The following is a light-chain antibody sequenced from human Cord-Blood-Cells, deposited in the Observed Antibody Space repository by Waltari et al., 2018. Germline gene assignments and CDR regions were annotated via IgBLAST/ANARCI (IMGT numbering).Light chain of an antibody. CDR1: SSDVGGYNY. CDR2: DVS. CDR3: SSYTSSGTLV. V-gene: IGLV2-14*01. J-gene: IGLJ2*01. Sequence: QSALTQPASVSGSPGQSITISCTGTSSDVGGYNYVSWYQQHPGKAPKLMIYDVSNRPSGVSNRVSGSKSGTTASLTISALQAEDEADYYCSSYTSSGTLVFGGGTKLTVL.